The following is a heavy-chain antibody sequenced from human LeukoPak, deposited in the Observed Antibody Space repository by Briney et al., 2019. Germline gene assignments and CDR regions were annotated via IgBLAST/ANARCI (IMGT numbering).Heavy chain of an antibody. CDR1: GGSISSYY. J-gene: IGHJ3*02. Sequence: SETLSLTCTVSGGSISSYYWSWIRQPPGKGLEWIGYIYYSGSTNYNPSLKSRVTISVDTSKNQFSLKLSSVTAADTAVYYCARSADSGSWYDKGAFDIWGQGTMVTVSS. V-gene: IGHV4-59*01. CDR3: ARSADSGSWYDKGAFDI. CDR2: IYYSGST. D-gene: IGHD6-13*01.